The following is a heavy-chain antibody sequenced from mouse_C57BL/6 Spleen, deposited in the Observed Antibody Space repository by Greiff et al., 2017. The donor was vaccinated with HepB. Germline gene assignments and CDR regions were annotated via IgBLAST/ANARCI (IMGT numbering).Heavy chain of an antibody. CDR1: GFTFSSYA. D-gene: IGHD1-1*01. CDR3: TRVATVVATRYYFDY. Sequence: EVKLMESGEGLVKPGGSLKLSCAASGFTFSSYAMSWVRQTPEKRLEWVAYISSGGDYIYYADTVKGRFTISRDNARNTLYLQMSSLKSEYTAMYYCTRVATVVATRYYFDYWGQGTTLTVSS. V-gene: IGHV5-9-1*02. J-gene: IGHJ2*01. CDR2: ISSGGDYI.